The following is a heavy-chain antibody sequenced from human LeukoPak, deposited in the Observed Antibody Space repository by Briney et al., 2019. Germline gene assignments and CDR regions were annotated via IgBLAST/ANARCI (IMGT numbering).Heavy chain of an antibody. D-gene: IGHD6-6*01. CDR1: GVSFSSYY. CDR3: ATGGSSSSVDY. J-gene: IGHJ4*02. V-gene: IGHV4-59*01. Sequence: PSETLSLTCTVSGVSFSSYYGTWIRQPPGKGLEWIGYIYYSGSTNYNPSLKGRVTMSLDTSKNQFSLKLTSVTAADTAVYYCATGGSSSSVDYWGQGTLVTVSS. CDR2: IYYSGST.